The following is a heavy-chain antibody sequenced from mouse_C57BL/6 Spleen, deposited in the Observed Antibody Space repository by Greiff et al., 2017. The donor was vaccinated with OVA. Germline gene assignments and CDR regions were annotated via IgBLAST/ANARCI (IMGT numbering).Heavy chain of an antibody. J-gene: IGHJ3*01. CDR2: IYPSDSET. CDR3: ARRGAAQATPFAY. V-gene: IGHV1-61*01. D-gene: IGHD3-2*02. Sequence: QVQLQQSGAELVRPGSSVKLSCKASGYTFTSYWMDWVKQRPGQGLEWIGNIYPSDSETHYNQKFKDKATLTVDKSSSTAYMQLSSLTSEDSAVYYCARRGAAQATPFAYWGQGTLVTVSA. CDR1: GYTFTSYW.